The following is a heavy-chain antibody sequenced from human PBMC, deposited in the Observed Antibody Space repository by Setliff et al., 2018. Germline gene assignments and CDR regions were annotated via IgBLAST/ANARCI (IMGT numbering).Heavy chain of an antibody. CDR1: GDSFSDYY. CDR2: ISHSGST. V-gene: IGHV4-34*01. J-gene: IGHJ4*02. CDR3: ARLPRTVTHFDY. Sequence: PSETLSLTCAAYGDSFSDYYWSWIRQPPGKGLEWIGEISHSGSTNYNPSLKSRVTMSVDKSKNQFSLNLNSVTAADTAVYFCARLPRTVTHFDYWGQGALVTVSS. D-gene: IGHD4-17*01.